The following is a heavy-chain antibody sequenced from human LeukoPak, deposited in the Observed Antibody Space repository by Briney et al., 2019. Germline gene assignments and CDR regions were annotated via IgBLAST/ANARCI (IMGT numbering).Heavy chain of an antibody. Sequence: SETLSLTCTVSGGSISSYYWSWIRQPPGKGLEWIGYTYYSGSTNYNPSLKSRVTISVDTSKNQFSLKLSSVTAADTAVYYCARRGYSYGYGFDYWGQGTLVTVSS. CDR2: TYYSGST. D-gene: IGHD5-18*01. CDR3: ARRGYSYGYGFDY. V-gene: IGHV4-59*01. J-gene: IGHJ4*02. CDR1: GGSISSYY.